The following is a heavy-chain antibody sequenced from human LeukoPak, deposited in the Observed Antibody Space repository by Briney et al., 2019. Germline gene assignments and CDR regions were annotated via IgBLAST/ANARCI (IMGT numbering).Heavy chain of an antibody. CDR2: INPNSGGT. CDR1: GYTFTGYY. J-gene: IGHJ4*02. Sequence: GASVKVSCKASGYTFTGYYMHWVRQAPGQGLEWMGWINPNSGGTNYAQKFQGRVTMTRDTSISTAYMELSRLRSDDTAVYYCARAPPYCGGDCYSFDYWGQGTLVTVSS. V-gene: IGHV1-2*02. D-gene: IGHD2-21*02. CDR3: ARAPPYCGGDCYSFDY.